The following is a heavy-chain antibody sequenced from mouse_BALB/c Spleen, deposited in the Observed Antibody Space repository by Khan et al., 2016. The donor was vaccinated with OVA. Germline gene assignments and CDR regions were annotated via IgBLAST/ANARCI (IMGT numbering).Heavy chain of an antibody. CDR3: ARGNYYGYYFDY. CDR1: GYSITSGYA. D-gene: IGHD1-1*01. J-gene: IGHJ2*01. Sequence: EVQLQESGPGLVKPSQSLSLTCTVTGYSITSGYAWNWIRQFPGNKLEWMGYISYSGVTSYTPSLKSRISITRDTSKNQFFLQSTSVTTEDTATYYCARGNYYGYYFDYWGQGTTLTVSS. CDR2: ISYSGVT. V-gene: IGHV3-2*02.